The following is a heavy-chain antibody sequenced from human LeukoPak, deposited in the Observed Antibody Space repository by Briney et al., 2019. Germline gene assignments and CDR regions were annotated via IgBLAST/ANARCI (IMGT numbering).Heavy chain of an antibody. J-gene: IGHJ5*02. CDR2: ISSSSSYI. D-gene: IGHD3-22*01. V-gene: IGHV3-21*01. Sequence: PGGSLRLSCAASGFTFSSYSMNWVRQAPGKGLEWVSSISSSSSYIYYADSVKGRFTISRDNAKNTLHLQMNSLRDEDTAVYYCATATFYATSGYFPSWGQGTLVTVSS. CDR3: ATATFYATSGYFPS. CDR1: GFTFSSYS.